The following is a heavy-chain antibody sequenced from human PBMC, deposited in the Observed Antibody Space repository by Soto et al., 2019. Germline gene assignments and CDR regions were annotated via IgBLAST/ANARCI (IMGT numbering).Heavy chain of an antibody. J-gene: IGHJ3*02. CDR2: INHSGST. D-gene: IGHD6-19*01. CDR1: GGSFSGYY. Sequence: SETLSLTCAVYGGSFSGYYWSWIRQPPGKGLEWIGEINHSGSTNYNPSLKSRVTISVDTSKNQFSLKLSSVTAADTAVYYCATERKPGIDVAVDVDAFDIWGQGTMVTVSS. CDR3: ATERKPGIDVAVDVDAFDI. V-gene: IGHV4-34*01.